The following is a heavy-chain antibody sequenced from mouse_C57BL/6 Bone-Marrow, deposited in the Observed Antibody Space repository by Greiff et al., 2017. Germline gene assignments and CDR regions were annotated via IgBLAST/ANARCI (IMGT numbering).Heavy chain of an antibody. D-gene: IGHD1-1*01. J-gene: IGHJ2*01. CDR2: IDPENGDT. CDR3: TTVDYYNY. V-gene: IGHV14-4*01. CDR1: GFNIKDDY. Sequence: EVQGVESGAELVRPGASVKLSCTASGFNIKDDYMHWVKQRPEQGLEWIGWIDPENGDTEYASKFQGKATITADTSSNTAYLQLSSLTSEDTAVYYCTTVDYYNYWGQGTTLTGSS.